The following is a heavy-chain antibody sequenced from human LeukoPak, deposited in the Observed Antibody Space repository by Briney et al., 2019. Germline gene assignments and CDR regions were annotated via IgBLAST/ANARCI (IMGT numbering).Heavy chain of an antibody. D-gene: IGHD2-2*01. CDR3: ATRYCSSTSCYAEYFQH. CDR1: GYTFTGYY. Sequence: ASVKVSCKASGYTFTGYYMHWVRQAPGQGPEWMGWINPNSGGTNYAQKFQGRVTMTRDTSISTAYMELSRLRSDDTAVYYCATRYCSSTSCYAEYFQHWGQGTLVTVSS. V-gene: IGHV1-2*02. J-gene: IGHJ1*01. CDR2: INPNSGGT.